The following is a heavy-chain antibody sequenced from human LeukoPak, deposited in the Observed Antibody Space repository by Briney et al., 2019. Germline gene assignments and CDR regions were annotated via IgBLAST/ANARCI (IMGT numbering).Heavy chain of an antibody. CDR1: GGSISSGGYY. J-gene: IGHJ4*02. D-gene: IGHD4-17*01. Sequence: PSQTLSLTCTVSGGSISSGGYYWSWIRQPPGKGLEWIGEINHSGSTNYNPSLKSRVTISVDTSKNQFSLKLSSVTAADTAVYYCARGGQDYGDYVSATEIDYWGQGTLVTVSS. CDR2: INHSGST. CDR3: ARGGQDYGDYVSATEIDY. V-gene: IGHV4-30-2*01.